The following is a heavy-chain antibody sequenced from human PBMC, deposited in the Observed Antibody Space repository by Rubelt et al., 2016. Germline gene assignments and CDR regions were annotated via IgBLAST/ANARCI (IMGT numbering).Heavy chain of an antibody. CDR2: IYYSGST. V-gene: IGHV4-59*12. J-gene: IGHJ4*02. D-gene: IGHD2-2*01. CDR3: ARGQPAAPDY. CDR1: GGSISSYY. Sequence: GPGLVKPSETLSLTCTVSGGSISSYYWSWIRQPPGKGLEWIGYIYYSGSTNYNPSLKSRVTISVDTSKNQFSLKLSSVTAADTAVYYCARGQPAAPDYWGQGTLVTVSS.